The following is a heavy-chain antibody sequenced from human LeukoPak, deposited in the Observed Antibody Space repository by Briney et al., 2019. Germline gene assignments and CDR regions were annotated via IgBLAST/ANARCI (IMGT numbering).Heavy chain of an antibody. J-gene: IGHJ4*02. CDR3: ARAIVGATPFDY. CDR2: IIPIFDTA. V-gene: IGHV1-69*13. D-gene: IGHD1-26*01. CDR1: GGTFSTYA. Sequence: SVKVSCKASGGTFSTYAISWVRQAPGQGLEWMGGIIPIFDTAPYSQKFQGRVTITADGSTSTVYMELSSLRSEDTAVYYCARAIVGATPFDYWGQGTLVTVSS.